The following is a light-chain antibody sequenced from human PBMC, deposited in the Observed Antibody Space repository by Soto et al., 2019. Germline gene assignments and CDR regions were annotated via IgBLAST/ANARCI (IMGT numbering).Light chain of an antibody. CDR3: QQSYSTPQNT. CDR2: AAS. V-gene: IGKV1-39*01. J-gene: IGKJ2*01. Sequence: DIQMTQSPSSLSASVRDRVTITCRASQSISSYLNWYQQKPGKAPKLLIYAASSLQSGVPSRFSGSGCETDFTLTIGSLQPEDFATYYCQQSYSTPQNTFGQGTKLAIK. CDR1: QSISSY.